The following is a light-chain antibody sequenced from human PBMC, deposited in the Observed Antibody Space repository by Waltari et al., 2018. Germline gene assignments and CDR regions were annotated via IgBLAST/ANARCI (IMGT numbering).Light chain of an antibody. Sequence: QSALTQPRSVSGSPGQSVTISCTGTNSDVGGYNYVSWYQQHPGQAPKLMIYDVSNRPSGVPAPFFGDKFCDTASLTIAGLPAEDEADYYCASFAGSYRWVFGGGTQLTVL. J-gene: IGLJ3*02. CDR2: DVS. V-gene: IGLV2-11*01. CDR1: NSDVGGYNY. CDR3: ASFAGSYRWV.